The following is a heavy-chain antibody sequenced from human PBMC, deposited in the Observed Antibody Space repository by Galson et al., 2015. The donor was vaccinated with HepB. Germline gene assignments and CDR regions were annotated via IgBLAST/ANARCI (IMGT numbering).Heavy chain of an antibody. J-gene: IGHJ4*02. D-gene: IGHD1-26*01. CDR1: GFTFSNAW. Sequence: SLRLSCAASGFTFSNAWMSWVRQAPGKGLEWVGRIKSKTDGGTTDYAAPVKGRFTISRDDSKNTLYLQMDSLKTEDTAVYYCTTVRPEWELFDYWGQGTLVTVSS. CDR2: IKSKTDGGTT. CDR3: TTVRPEWELFDY. V-gene: IGHV3-15*01.